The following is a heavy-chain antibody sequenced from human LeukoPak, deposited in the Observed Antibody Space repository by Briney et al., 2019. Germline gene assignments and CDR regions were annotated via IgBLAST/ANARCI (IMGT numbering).Heavy chain of an antibody. CDR2: ISSSSSYI. CDR1: GFTFSSYS. D-gene: IGHD1-26*01. Sequence: GGSLRLSCAASGFTFSSYSMNWVRQVPGKGLEWVSSISSSSSYIYYADSVKGRFTISRDNAKNSLYLQMNSLRAEDTAVYYCARERSGSYYYFDYWGQGTLVTVSS. CDR3: ARERSGSYYYFDY. J-gene: IGHJ4*02. V-gene: IGHV3-21*01.